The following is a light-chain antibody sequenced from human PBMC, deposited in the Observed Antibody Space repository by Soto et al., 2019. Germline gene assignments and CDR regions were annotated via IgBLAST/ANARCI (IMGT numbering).Light chain of an antibody. CDR2: GAS. Sequence: EIVMTQSPATLSVSPGERATLSCRASQSVSSNLAWYQQKPGQAPRLLIYGASTRATGIPARFSGSGSGTESTLTISSLQSEDFAVYYCQQYNNWLPLTFGGGTKVDIK. J-gene: IGKJ4*01. V-gene: IGKV3-15*01. CDR3: QQYNNWLPLT. CDR1: QSVSSN.